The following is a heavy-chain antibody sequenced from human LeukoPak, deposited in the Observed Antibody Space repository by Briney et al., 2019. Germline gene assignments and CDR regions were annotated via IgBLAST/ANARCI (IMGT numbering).Heavy chain of an antibody. CDR2: IYYSGSS. CDR3: ARANRYDLHFDY. D-gene: IGHD5-12*01. J-gene: IGHJ4*02. Sequence: SETLSLTCTVSGGYISSYYWSWIRQPPGKGLEWIGYIYYSGSSNYNPSLESRVTISVDTSKNQISLKLSSVTAADTAVYYCARANRYDLHFDYWGQGTLVTVSS. CDR1: GGYISSYY. V-gene: IGHV4-59*01.